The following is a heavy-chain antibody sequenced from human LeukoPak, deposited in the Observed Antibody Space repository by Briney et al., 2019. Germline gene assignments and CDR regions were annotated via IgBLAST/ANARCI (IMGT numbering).Heavy chain of an antibody. V-gene: IGHV3-23*01. CDR2: ISGSGGST. CDR1: GFTFSSYA. J-gene: IGHJ4*02. D-gene: IGHD6-19*01. Sequence: PTGGSLRLSCAASGFTFSSYAMSWVRQAPGKGLEWVSVISGSGGSTFYADSVKSRFTISRDNSKNTLYLQMNSLRAEDTAVYYCVKGLSGSSGWYYFDYWGQGTLVTVSS. CDR3: VKGLSGSSGWYYFDY.